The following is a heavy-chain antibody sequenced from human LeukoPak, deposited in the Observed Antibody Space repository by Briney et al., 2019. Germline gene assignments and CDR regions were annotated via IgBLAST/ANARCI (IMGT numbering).Heavy chain of an antibody. CDR1: GFTFSDSA. CDR2: MDKETNLYAT. D-gene: IGHD1-26*01. V-gene: IGHV3-73*01. Sequence: GGSLKLSCVASGFTFSDSAIHWVRQSSGKGLEWIGHMDKETNLYATALAASVKGRFTVPGDDSKNTAYLHMNSLKTEDTALYYCTRDSGTYNWFDPWGQGTLVTVSS. CDR3: TRDSGTYNWFDP. J-gene: IGHJ5*02.